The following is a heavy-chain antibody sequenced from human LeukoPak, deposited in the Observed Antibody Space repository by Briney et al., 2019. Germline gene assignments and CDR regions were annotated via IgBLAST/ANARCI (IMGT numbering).Heavy chain of an antibody. J-gene: IGHJ3*02. V-gene: IGHV3-9*01. CDR2: ISWNSGSI. CDR1: GFTFDDYA. Sequence: GKSLRLSCAASGFTFDDYAMHWVRQAPGKGLEWVSGISWNSGSIGYADSVKGRFTISRDNAKNSLYLQMNSLRSEDTAVYYCARGYYYDSSGYDAFDIWGQGTMVTVSS. CDR3: ARGYYYDSSGYDAFDI. D-gene: IGHD3-22*01.